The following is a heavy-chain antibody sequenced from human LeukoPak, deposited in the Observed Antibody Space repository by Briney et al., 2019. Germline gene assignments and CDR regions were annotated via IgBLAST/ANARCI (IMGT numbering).Heavy chain of an antibody. CDR2: INSDGSTT. Sequence: GGSLRLSCEASGFTFDDYGMIWVRQAPGKGLEWVSHINSDGSTTTYADSVKGRFTISRDNAKNTLYLQMNSLRAEDTAVYFCARSFENWGQGTLVTVSS. J-gene: IGHJ4*02. V-gene: IGHV3-74*03. CDR3: ARSFEN. CDR1: GFTFDDYG.